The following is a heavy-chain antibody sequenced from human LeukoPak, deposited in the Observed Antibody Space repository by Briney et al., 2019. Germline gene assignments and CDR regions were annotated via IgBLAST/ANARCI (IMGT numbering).Heavy chain of an antibody. D-gene: IGHD5-18*01. J-gene: IGHJ4*02. CDR3: AGGYRNGYLDY. V-gene: IGHV5-51*01. CDR2: IYPDDSDT. Sequence: NPGESLKISCKGSGYSLTSYWIGWVRQMPGKGLEWLGIIYPDDSDTRYSPSFQGQVTFSADKSISAAYLQWSSLKASDTAMYDCAGGYRNGYLDYWGQGTLVTVSS. CDR1: GYSLTSYW.